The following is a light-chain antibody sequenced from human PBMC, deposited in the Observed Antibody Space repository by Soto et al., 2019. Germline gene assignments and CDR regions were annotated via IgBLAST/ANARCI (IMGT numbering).Light chain of an antibody. CDR2: DAS. CDR1: QSINRH. J-gene: IGKJ4*01. CDR3: QQRSNWPPVT. V-gene: IGKV3-11*01. Sequence: EIVLTQSPATLSLSPGERATLSCRASQSINRHLAWYRQKPGQAPRLLIYDASNRATGIPARFSGSGSGTDFTLTISSLEPQEFGVYYWQQRSNWPPVTFGGGTKVEIK.